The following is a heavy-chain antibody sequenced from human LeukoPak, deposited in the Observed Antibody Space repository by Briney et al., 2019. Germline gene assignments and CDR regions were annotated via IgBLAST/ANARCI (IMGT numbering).Heavy chain of an antibody. Sequence: PSETLSLTCTVSGGSMTSYYWSWIRQPPGKGLELIGYVYHSGSTSYNPSLKSRVSISEDTSKNQFSLKVSSVTAADTAVYYCARANPNWNPPDYWGQGTLVTVSS. CDR3: ARANPNWNPPDY. D-gene: IGHD1-1*01. CDR2: VYHSGST. V-gene: IGHV4-59*08. J-gene: IGHJ4*02. CDR1: GGSMTSYY.